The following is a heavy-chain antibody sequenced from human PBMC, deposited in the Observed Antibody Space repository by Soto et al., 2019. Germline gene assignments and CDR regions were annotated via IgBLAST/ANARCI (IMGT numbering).Heavy chain of an antibody. J-gene: IGHJ4*02. D-gene: IGHD3-22*01. Sequence: QVQLVESGGGVVQPGGSLRLSCAASGLTFSNYGMHWVLQAPVKGLEWVADISYDGSNEHYVDSVKGRFTISRDNSKNKLYLQMPSLRAEDTAVYYCAEDSYYHDSTGYYLFDYWGQGTLVTVSS. CDR1: GLTFSNYG. CDR3: AEDSYYHDSTGYYLFDY. CDR2: ISYDGSNE. V-gene: IGHV3-30*18.